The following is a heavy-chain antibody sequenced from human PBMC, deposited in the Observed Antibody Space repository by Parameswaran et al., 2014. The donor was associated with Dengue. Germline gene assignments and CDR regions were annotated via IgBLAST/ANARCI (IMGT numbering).Heavy chain of an antibody. CDR2: INSDGSST. D-gene: IGHD3-10*01. CDR3: ARGPTNYKLLWFGELKSGGMDV. Sequence: VRQMPGKGLVWVSRINSDGSSTSYADSVKGRFTISRDNAKNTLYLQMNSLRAEDTAVYYCARGPTNYKLLWFGELKSGGMDVWGQGTTVTSP. V-gene: IGHV3-74*01. J-gene: IGHJ6*02.